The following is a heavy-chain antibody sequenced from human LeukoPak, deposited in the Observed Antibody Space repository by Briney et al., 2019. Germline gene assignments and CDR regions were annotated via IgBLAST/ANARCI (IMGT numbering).Heavy chain of an antibody. D-gene: IGHD3-22*01. CDR3: ARGTYDSSGYYSADRPNAFDI. CDR1: GGSISSYY. Sequence: SETLSLTCTVSGGSISSYYWSWIRQPPGKGLEWIGYIYYSGSTNYNPSLKSRVTISVDTSKNQFSLKLSSVTAADTAVYYCARGTYDSSGYYSADRPNAFDIWGQGTMVTVSS. J-gene: IGHJ3*02. V-gene: IGHV4-59*01. CDR2: IYYSGST.